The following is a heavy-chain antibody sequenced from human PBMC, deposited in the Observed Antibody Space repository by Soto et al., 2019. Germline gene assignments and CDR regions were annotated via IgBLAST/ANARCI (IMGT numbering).Heavy chain of an antibody. J-gene: IGHJ4*02. CDR3: AGLPSLNGYGDYFPDY. D-gene: IGHD4-17*01. CDR1: GFTFSSYS. V-gene: IGHV3-48*01. CDR2: ISSSSSTI. Sequence: EVQLVESGGGLVQPGGSLRLSCGASGFTFSSYSMNWVRQAPGKGLGWGSYISSSSSTIYYADSVKGRFTVSRDNAKNSLYIQMNSLRAEDTAVYYCAGLPSLNGYGDYFPDYWGQGTLVTVSS.